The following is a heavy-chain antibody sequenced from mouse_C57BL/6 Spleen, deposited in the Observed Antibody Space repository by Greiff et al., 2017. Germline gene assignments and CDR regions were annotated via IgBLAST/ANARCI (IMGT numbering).Heavy chain of an antibody. D-gene: IGHD4-1*01. CDR3: ARIEAGTSHFDY. CDR2: TWWDDAK. CDR1: GFSLSTFGMG. V-gene: IGHV8-8*01. Sequence: QVTLKVCGPGILQPSQTLSLTCSSSGFSLSTFGMGVGRLRQPSGLGLDWLAHTWWDDAKYYNQALKSRLTTSKDTSKNQVFLKIANVDTADTATYYCARIEAGTSHFDYWGQGTTLTVSS. J-gene: IGHJ2*01.